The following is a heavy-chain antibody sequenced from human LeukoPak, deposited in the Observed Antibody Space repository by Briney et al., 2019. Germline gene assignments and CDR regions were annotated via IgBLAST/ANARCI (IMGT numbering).Heavy chain of an antibody. J-gene: IGHJ3*02. Sequence: GGSLRLSCAASGFTFSSYWMSWVRQAPGKGLEWVANIKQDGSEKYYVDSVKGRFTISRDNAKNSLYLQMNSLRAEDTAVYYCARKYYYDSSGYYGDAFDIWGQGTVVTVSS. CDR3: ARKYYYDSSGYYGDAFDI. D-gene: IGHD3-22*01. V-gene: IGHV3-7*01. CDR1: GFTFSSYW. CDR2: IKQDGSEK.